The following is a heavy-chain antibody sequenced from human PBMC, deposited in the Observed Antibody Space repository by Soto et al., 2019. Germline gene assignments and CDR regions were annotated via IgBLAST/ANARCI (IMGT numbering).Heavy chain of an antibody. Sequence: ASVKVSCKASGYTFTSYAISWVRQAPGQGLEWMGWISAYNGNTNYAQKLQGRVTMTTDTSTSTAYMELRSLRSDDTAVYYCARKSYRVTVRPDDALDIWGQGTMVTVSS. CDR1: GYTFTSYA. V-gene: IGHV1-18*01. CDR2: ISAYNGNT. CDR3: ARKSYRVTVRPDDALDI. D-gene: IGHD3-16*02. J-gene: IGHJ3*02.